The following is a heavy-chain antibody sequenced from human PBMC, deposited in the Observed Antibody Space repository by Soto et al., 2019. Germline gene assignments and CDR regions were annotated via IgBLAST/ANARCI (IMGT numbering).Heavy chain of an antibody. D-gene: IGHD5-18*01. V-gene: IGHV1-18*01. CDR2: ITTYNGNT. CDR1: GYTFITYG. J-gene: IGHJ4*02. CDR3: ERSSGYSYGYLAY. Sequence: GASVKVSCKAYGYTFITYGISWVRQAPGQGLEWMGWITTYNGNTNYAQKLQGRVAMTVDTSTSTAYMDLRSLTSDYTAVYYCERSSGYSYGYLAYWGQGTLVTVSS.